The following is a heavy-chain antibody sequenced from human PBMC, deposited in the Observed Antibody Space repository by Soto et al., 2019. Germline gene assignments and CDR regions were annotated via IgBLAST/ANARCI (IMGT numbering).Heavy chain of an antibody. V-gene: IGHV4-39*01. Sequence: QLQLQESGPGLVKPSETLSLTCTVSGGSISSSSYYWGWIRQPPGKGLEWIGSIYYSGSTYYNPSLKSRVTISVDTSKNQFSLKLSSVTAADTAVYYCARPWGLALAGTLGTNSFDPWGQGTLVTVSS. CDR3: ARPWGLALAGTLGTNSFDP. D-gene: IGHD6-19*01. J-gene: IGHJ5*02. CDR1: GGSISSSSYY. CDR2: IYYSGST.